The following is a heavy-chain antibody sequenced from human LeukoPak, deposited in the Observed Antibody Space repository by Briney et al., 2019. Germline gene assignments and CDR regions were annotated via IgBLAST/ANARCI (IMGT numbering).Heavy chain of an antibody. D-gene: IGHD6-19*01. CDR2: IYSGGST. V-gene: IGHV3-53*01. Sequence: GGSLRLSCAASGFTVSSNYMSWVRQAPGKGLEWVSVIYSGGSTYYAGSVKGRFTISRDNSKNTLYLQMNSLRAEDTAVYYCARDLRQAGWVFDYWGQGTLVTVSS. CDR1: GFTVSSNY. CDR3: ARDLRQAGWVFDY. J-gene: IGHJ4*02.